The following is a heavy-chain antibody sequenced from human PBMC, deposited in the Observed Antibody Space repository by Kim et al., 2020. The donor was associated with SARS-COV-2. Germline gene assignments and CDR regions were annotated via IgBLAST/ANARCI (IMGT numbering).Heavy chain of an antibody. CDR3: ARVVVAAAALDAFDI. CDR2: ISAYNGNT. CDR1: GYTFTSYG. V-gene: IGHV1-18*01. Sequence: ASVKVSCKASGYTFTSYGISWVRQAPGQGLEWMGWISAYNGNTNYAQKLQGRVTMTTDTSTSTAYMELRSLRSDDTAVYYCARVVVAAAALDAFDIWGQGTMVTVSS. J-gene: IGHJ3*02. D-gene: IGHD6-13*01.